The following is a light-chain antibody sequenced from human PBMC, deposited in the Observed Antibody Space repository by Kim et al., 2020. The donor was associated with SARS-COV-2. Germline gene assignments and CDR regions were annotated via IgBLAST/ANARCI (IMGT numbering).Light chain of an antibody. V-gene: IGLV3-1*01. J-gene: IGLJ3*02. CDR2: YDT. CDR1: KLGNKY. Sequence: SVSPRQTASITCTGDKLGNKYVFWYQQKPGQSPVLVVYYDTKRPSGIPGRFSGSRSGITATLTISGTQAMDEGDYYCQAWDSYTVVFGGGTQLTVL. CDR3: QAWDSYTVV.